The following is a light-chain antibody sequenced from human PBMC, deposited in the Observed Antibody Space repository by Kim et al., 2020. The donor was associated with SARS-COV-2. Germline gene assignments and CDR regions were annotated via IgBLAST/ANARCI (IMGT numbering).Light chain of an antibody. J-gene: IGKJ5*01. CDR1: QSVSSSD. V-gene: IGKV3-20*01. CDR2: SAS. Sequence: EVVLTQSPGTLCLSPGERATLSCRASQSVSSSDLAWYQQKPGQAPRLLIHSASSRATGIPDRFSGSGSGTDFTLTISRLEPEDFAVYYCQQYGGSPLITFGQGTRLEIK. CDR3: QQYGGSPLIT.